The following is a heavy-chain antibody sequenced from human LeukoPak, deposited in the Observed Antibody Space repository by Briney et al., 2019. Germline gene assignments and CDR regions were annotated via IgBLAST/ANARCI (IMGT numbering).Heavy chain of an antibody. CDR2: ISTSGSTI. V-gene: IGHV3-48*03. D-gene: IGHD3-22*01. CDR1: GFTFSSYE. J-gene: IGHJ4*02. CDR3: ARDFGYDSSGYPDY. Sequence: PGGSLRLSCAASGFTFSSYEMNWVRQAPGKGLEWVSYISTSGSTIYYADSVKGRFTISRDNAKNSLHLQMNSLRAEDTAVYYCARDFGYDSSGYPDYWGQGNVVTVSS.